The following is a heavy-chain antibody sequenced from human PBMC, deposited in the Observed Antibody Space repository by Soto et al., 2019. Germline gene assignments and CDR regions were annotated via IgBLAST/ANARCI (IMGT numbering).Heavy chain of an antibody. V-gene: IGHV4-59*01. D-gene: IGHD2-2*02. CDR1: GGSISSYY. CDR2: IYYSGRT. CDR3: ARGYCRSTSCYIWDNWFDP. Sequence: QVQLQESGPGLVKPSETLSLTCTVSGGSISSYYWSWIRQPPGKGLEWIGYIYYSGRTNYNPSLKSRVITSVDTSKNQFSLKLSSVTAADTAVYYCARGYCRSTSCYIWDNWFDPWGQGTLVTVSS. J-gene: IGHJ5*02.